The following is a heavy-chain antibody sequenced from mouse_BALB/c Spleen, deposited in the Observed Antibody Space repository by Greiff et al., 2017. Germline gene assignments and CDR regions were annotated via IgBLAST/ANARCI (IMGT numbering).Heavy chain of an antibody. CDR2: INPNNGGT. Sequence: VQLQQSGPELVKPGASVKIPCKASGYTFTVYNMDWVKQSHGKSLEWIGDINPNNGGTIYNQKFKGKATLTVDKSSSTAYMELRSLTSEDTAVYYCARRIYYGYDGLDYWGQGTTLTVSS. J-gene: IGHJ2*01. CDR3: ARRIYYGYDGLDY. CDR1: GYTFTVYN. V-gene: IGHV1-18*01. D-gene: IGHD2-2*01.